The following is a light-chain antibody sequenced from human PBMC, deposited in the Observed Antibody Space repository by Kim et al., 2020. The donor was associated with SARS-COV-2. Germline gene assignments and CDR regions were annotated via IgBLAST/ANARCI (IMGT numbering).Light chain of an antibody. CDR3: SSRDSSGYVI. Sequence: SSELTQDPALSVALGQTVRITCKGDSLRQYYGTWYQQKPGQAPILVISGKNNRPSGISDRFSGSSSGNTVSLTITGAQAEDEADFYCSSRDSSGYVIFGGGTQLTVL. CDR2: GKN. J-gene: IGLJ2*01. V-gene: IGLV3-19*01. CDR1: SLRQYY.